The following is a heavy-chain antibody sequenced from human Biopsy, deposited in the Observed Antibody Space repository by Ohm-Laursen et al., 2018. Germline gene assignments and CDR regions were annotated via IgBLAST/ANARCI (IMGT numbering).Heavy chain of an antibody. CDR3: ATTTMDTSGWYGNYFDS. D-gene: IGHD6-19*01. J-gene: IGHJ4*02. V-gene: IGHV4-59*08. Sequence: GTLSLTCTVSSGSISSYYWSWIRQPPGKGLEWIGYIPYSGNTNYNPSLKSRVTMSVDTSKNQFSLKVYSVTAADTAIYYCATTTMDTSGWYGNYFDSWGQGAPVTVSS. CDR2: IPYSGNT. CDR1: SGSISSYY.